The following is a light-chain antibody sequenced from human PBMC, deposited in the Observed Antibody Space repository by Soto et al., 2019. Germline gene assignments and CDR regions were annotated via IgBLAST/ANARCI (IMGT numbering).Light chain of an antibody. Sequence: EIVLTQSPGTLSLSPGEGATLSCRASQSVSSYLAWYQQKPGQAPSLLIYDASNRATGIPARFSGIGSGTDFTLTISSLEPEDFAVYYCQQRSNWPPITFGQGTRLEIK. CDR1: QSVSSY. V-gene: IGKV3-11*01. J-gene: IGKJ5*01. CDR3: QQRSNWPPIT. CDR2: DAS.